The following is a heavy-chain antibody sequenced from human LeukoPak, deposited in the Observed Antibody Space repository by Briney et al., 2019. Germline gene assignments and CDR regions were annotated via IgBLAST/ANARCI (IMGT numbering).Heavy chain of an antibody. J-gene: IGHJ4*02. CDR1: GFTFSTCA. V-gene: IGHV3-23*01. D-gene: IGHD1-14*01. CDR2: ISGSGGSTT. Sequence: PGGSLRLSCAASGFTFSTCAMSWVRQAPGKGLEWVSTISGSGGSTTIYADSVKGRFTISRDNAKNTLYLQMSSLRAEDTAVYYCARTSGLANFDYWGQGTLVTVSS. CDR3: ARTSGLANFDY.